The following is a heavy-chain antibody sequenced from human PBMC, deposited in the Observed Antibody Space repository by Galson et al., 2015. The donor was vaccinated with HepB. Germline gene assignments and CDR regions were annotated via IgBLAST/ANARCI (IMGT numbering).Heavy chain of an antibody. J-gene: IGHJ6*02. Sequence: SVKVSCKASGGTFSSYTISWVRQAPGQGLEWMGRIIPILGIANYAQKFQGRVTITADKSTSTAYMELSSLRSEDTAVYYCARDKSSPVTWFGELLPIYYYYGMDVWGQGTTVTVSS. CDR1: GGTFSSYT. V-gene: IGHV1-69*04. CDR3: ARDKSSPVTWFGELLPIYYYYGMDV. CDR2: IIPILGIA. D-gene: IGHD3-10*01.